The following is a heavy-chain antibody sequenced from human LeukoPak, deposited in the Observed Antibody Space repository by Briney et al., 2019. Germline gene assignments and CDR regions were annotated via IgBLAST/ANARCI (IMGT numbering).Heavy chain of an antibody. CDR1: GYTFTGYY. CDR2: INPNSGGT. V-gene: IGHV1-2*02. J-gene: IGHJ3*02. D-gene: IGHD3-3*01. Sequence: ASVKVSCKASGYTFTGYYMHWVRQAPGQGLEWMGWINPNSGGTNYAQKFQGRVTMTRETSISTAYMELSRLRSDDTAVYYCASLDFWSGYYSQDAFDIWGQGTMVTVSS. CDR3: ASLDFWSGYYSQDAFDI.